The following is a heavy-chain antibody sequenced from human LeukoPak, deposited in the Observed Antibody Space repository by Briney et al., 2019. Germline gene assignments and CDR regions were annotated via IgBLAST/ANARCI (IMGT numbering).Heavy chain of an antibody. CDR2: VYYGGST. J-gene: IGHJ6*03. Sequence: SETLSLTCTVSGDSISPYSWSWIRQPPGKGLEWIGYVYYGGSTNYNPSLKSRVTISVDTSKNQFSLKLSSVTGADTAVYYCARGYPYSSGWYTGRNYYYMDVWGKGTTVTVSS. CDR1: GDSISPYS. CDR3: ARGYPYSSGWYTGRNYYYMDV. V-gene: IGHV4-59*12. D-gene: IGHD6-19*01.